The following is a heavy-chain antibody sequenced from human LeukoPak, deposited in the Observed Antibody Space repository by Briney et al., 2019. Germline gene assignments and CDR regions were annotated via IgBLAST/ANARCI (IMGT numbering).Heavy chain of an antibody. CDR1: GGSISSSSYY. CDR2: IYYSGST. J-gene: IGHJ6*03. D-gene: IGHD5-18*01. V-gene: IGHV4-39*07. Sequence: SETLSLTCTVSGGSISSSSYYWGWIRQPPGKGLEWIGSIYYSGSTYYNPSLKSRVTISVDTSKNQFSLKLSSVTAADTAVYYCAREKVDTESYYYYYYMDVWGKGTTVTVSS. CDR3: AREKVDTESYYYYYYMDV.